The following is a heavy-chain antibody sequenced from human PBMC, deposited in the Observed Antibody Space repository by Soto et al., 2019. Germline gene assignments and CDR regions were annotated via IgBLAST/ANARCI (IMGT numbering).Heavy chain of an antibody. V-gene: IGHV1-8*01. D-gene: IGHD6-19*01. CDR3: ARGVVGSGWYRVRAFDI. Sequence: GPSVKVSCKASGYTFTSYDINWVRQATGQGLEWMGWMNPNSGNTGYAQKFQGRVTMTRNTSISTAYMELSSLRSEDTAVYYCARGVVGSGWYRVRAFDIWGQGTMVTVSS. J-gene: IGHJ3*02. CDR2: MNPNSGNT. CDR1: GYTFTSYD.